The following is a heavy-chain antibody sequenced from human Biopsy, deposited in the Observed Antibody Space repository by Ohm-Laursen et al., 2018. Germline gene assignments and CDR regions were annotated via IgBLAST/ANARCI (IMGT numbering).Heavy chain of an antibody. D-gene: IGHD1-26*01. Sequence: SLRLSCAASGFMFSSYGMHWVRQAPGKGLEWVAVIYYDGLNKEYADSVKGRFTISRDNSKNTVDLQMNSLRAEDTAVYYCAKGLYSGSYYYDSWGQGTLVTVSS. CDR2: IYYDGLNK. V-gene: IGHV3-30*18. CDR1: GFMFSSYG. CDR3: AKGLYSGSYYYDS. J-gene: IGHJ4*02.